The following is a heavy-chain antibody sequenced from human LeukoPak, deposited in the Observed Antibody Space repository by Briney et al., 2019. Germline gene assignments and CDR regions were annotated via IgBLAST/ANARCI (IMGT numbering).Heavy chain of an antibody. CDR1: GGSFSGYY. CDR2: INHSGST. V-gene: IGHV4-34*01. CDR3: AKDGLKKPFYSNLYYYYYYMDV. D-gene: IGHD4-11*01. Sequence: PSETLSLTCAVYGGSFSGYYWSWIRQPPGKGLEWIGEINHSGSTNYNPSLKSRVTISVDTSKNQFSLKLSSVTAADTAVYYCAKDGLKKPFYSNLYYYYYYMDVWGKGTTVTVSS. J-gene: IGHJ6*03.